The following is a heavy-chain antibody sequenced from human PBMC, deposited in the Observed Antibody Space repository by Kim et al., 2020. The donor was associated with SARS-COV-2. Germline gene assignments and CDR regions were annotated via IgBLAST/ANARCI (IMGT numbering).Heavy chain of an antibody. V-gene: IGHV3-7*04. J-gene: IGHJ4*02. CDR3: ARGGRY. CDR2: QDGSEK. Sequence: QDGSEKYYVDSGKGRFTISRDNAKNSLYLQMNSLRAEDTAVYYCARGGRYWGQGTLVTVSS.